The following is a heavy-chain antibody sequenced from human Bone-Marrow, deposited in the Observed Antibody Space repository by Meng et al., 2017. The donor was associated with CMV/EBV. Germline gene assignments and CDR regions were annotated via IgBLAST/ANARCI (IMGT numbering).Heavy chain of an antibody. J-gene: IGHJ6*02. Sequence: GESLKISCAASGFIVSNNYMSWVRQAPGRGLEWVSVIYTGGSTYYADSVKGRFTVSRDNSKNTLFLQMNSLRVQDTAVYYCAKWMGSAVVPGAYGNAMDVWGQGTTVTVSS. CDR2: IYTGGST. V-gene: IGHV3-66*02. D-gene: IGHD2-2*01. CDR3: AKWMGSAVVPGAYGNAMDV. CDR1: GFIVSNNY.